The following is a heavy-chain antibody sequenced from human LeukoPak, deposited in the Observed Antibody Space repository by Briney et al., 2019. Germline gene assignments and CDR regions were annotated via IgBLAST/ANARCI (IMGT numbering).Heavy chain of an antibody. J-gene: IGHJ4*02. CDR2: IYYSGST. CDR3: ARHEPYSSSWYSGFDY. CDR1: GGSISSYY. Sequence: PSETLSLTCSVSGGSISSYYWSWIRQPLGKGLEWFGYIYYSGSTNYNPSLKSRVTISVDTSKNQFSLKLSSVTAADTAVYYCARHEPYSSSWYSGFDYWGQGTLVTVSS. V-gene: IGHV4-59*08. D-gene: IGHD6-13*01.